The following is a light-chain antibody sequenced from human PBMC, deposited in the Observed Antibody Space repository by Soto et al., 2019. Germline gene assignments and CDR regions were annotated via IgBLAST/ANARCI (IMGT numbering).Light chain of an antibody. J-gene: IGKJ3*01. CDR3: QKYYSAPLT. Sequence: DIQMTQSPSSLSASVGDRVTITCRASQGISYYLAWYQQKPGKVPKLLIYASSTLKSGVPSRFSGSRSGTDFTLTISGLQPEDVATYYCQKYYSAPLTFGPGTKVDI. V-gene: IGKV1-27*01. CDR1: QGISYY. CDR2: ASS.